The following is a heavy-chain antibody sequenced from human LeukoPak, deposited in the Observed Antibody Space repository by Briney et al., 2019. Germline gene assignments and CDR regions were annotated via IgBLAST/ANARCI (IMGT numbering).Heavy chain of an antibody. CDR3: ARILGRYYYYMDV. CDR2: IYYSGST. Sequence: PSETLSLTCTVSGGSISSYYWSWIRQPPGKGLEWIGYIYYSGSTNYNPSLKSRVTISVDTSKNQFSLKLSSVTAADTAVYYCARILGRYYYYMDVWGKGTTVTISS. J-gene: IGHJ6*03. CDR1: GGSISSYY. V-gene: IGHV4-59*01.